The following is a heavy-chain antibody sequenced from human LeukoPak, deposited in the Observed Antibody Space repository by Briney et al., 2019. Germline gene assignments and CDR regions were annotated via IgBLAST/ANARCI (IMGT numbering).Heavy chain of an antibody. CDR1: GGSISSSSYY. CDR2: IYYSGST. CDR3: ARIDSSSYDLDY. J-gene: IGHJ4*02. V-gene: IGHV4-39*07. Sequence: PSETLSLTCTVSGGSISSSSYYWGWIRQPPGKGLEWIGSIYYSGSTYYNPSLKSRVTISVDTSKNQFSLKLSSVTAADTAVYYCARIDSSSYDLDYWGQGTLVTVSS. D-gene: IGHD6-13*01.